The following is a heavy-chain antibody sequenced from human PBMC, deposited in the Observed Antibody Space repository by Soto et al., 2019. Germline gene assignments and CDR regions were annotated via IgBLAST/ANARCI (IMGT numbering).Heavy chain of an antibody. J-gene: IGHJ4*02. V-gene: IGHV4-39*01. D-gene: IGHD3-9*01. CDR3: ASRDILTGYYHFDY. CDR2: IYYSGST. Sequence: SETLSLTCTVSGGSISISSYYWGWIRQPPGKGLEWIGSIYYSGSTYYNPSLKSRVTISVDTSKNQFSLKLSSVTAADTAVYYCASRDILTGYYHFDYWGQGTLVTVSS. CDR1: GGSISISSYY.